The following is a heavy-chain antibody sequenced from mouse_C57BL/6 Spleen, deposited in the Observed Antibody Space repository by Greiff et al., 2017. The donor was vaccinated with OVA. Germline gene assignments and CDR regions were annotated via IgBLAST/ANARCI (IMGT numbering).Heavy chain of an antibody. V-gene: IGHV1-82*01. J-gene: IGHJ2*01. CDR1: GYAFSSSW. Sequence: QVQLQQSGPELVKPGASVKISCKASGYAFSSSWMNWVKQRPGKGLEWIGRIYPGDGDTNYNGKFKGKATLTADKSYSTAYMQLSRLTSEDSAVYFCAIITAVVDYWGQGTTLTVSS. D-gene: IGHD1-1*01. CDR2: IYPGDGDT. CDR3: AIITAVVDY.